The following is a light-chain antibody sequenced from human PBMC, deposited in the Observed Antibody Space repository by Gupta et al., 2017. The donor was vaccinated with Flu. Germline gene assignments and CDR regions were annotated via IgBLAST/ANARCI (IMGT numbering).Light chain of an antibody. CDR1: GHSSYA. V-gene: IGLV4-69*01. J-gene: IGLJ1*01. CDR2: LNGDGSH. Sequence: GHSSYAIAWHQQQPEKGPRYLMKLNGDGSHSKGDGIPDRFSGSSSGAERYLTISSLQSEDEADYYCQTWGTGIPYVFGTGTKVTVL. CDR3: QTWGTGIPYV.